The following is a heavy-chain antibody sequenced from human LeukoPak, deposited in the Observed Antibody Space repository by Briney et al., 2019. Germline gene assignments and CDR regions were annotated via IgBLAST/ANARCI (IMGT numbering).Heavy chain of an antibody. J-gene: IGHJ3*02. CDR2: IYTSGST. D-gene: IGHD3-22*01. CDR1: GGSISSYY. CDR3: ARDLYIDSSGYDAFDI. Sequence: SETLSLTCTVSGGSISSYYWSWIRQPAGKGLEWIGRIYTSGSTNYNPSLKSRVTMSVDTSKNQFSLKLSSVTAADTAVYYCARDLYIDSSGYDAFDIWGQGTMVTVS. V-gene: IGHV4-4*07.